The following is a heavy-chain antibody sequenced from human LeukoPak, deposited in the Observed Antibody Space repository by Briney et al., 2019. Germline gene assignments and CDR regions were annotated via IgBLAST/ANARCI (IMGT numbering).Heavy chain of an antibody. CDR1: GGSISSSSYY. CDR2: IYYSGST. CDR3: ASSDDYGDYGYFDY. V-gene: IGHV4-39*07. Sequence: SETLSLTCTVSGGSISSSSYYWGWIRQPPGKGLEWIGSIYYSGSTYYNPSLKSRVTISVDTSKNQFSLKLSSVTAADTAVYYCASSDDYGDYGYFDYWGQGTLVTVSS. J-gene: IGHJ4*02. D-gene: IGHD4-17*01.